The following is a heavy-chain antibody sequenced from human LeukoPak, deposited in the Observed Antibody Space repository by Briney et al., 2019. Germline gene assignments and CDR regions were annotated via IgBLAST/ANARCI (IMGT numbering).Heavy chain of an antibody. J-gene: IGHJ4*02. CDR3: ARLYTVTTSFDY. Sequence: PSETLSLTCSVSGGSISTYYWSWIRQPPGKGLEWIGYIYYSGRTSYNSSLKSRVTISVDTSKNQFSLKLSSVTAADTAVYYCARLYTVTTSFDYWGQGTLVTVSS. V-gene: IGHV4-59*12. CDR1: GGSISTYY. D-gene: IGHD4-17*01. CDR2: IYYSGRT.